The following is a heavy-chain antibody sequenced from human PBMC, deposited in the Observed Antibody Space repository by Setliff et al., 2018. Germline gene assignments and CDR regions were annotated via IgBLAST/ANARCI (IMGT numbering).Heavy chain of an antibody. CDR2: IHPSGAT. Sequence: PSETLSLTCTVSGGSMSGYFWTWSRQPAGKGLEWIGRIHPSGATNYNPSLMSRLTTSIDTSNNHFTLKVNSVTAADTAVYYCARQTATGSYETFDSWGQGTLVTVSS. CDR3: ARQTATGSYETFDS. V-gene: IGHV4-4*07. CDR1: GGSMSGYF. D-gene: IGHD2-21*02. J-gene: IGHJ4*02.